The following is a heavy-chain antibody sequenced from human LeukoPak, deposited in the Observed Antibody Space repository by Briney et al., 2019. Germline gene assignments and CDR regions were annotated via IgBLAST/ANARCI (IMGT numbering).Heavy chain of an antibody. CDR2: ISGSGGGT. V-gene: IGHV3-23*01. CDR3: ARDGGGVTYYYDSSGYYSFDY. Sequence: GGSLRLSCEASGVTFSSYVMSWVRQAPGKGPEWVSGISGSGGGTYYADSVKGRFTISRDNAKNSLYLQMNSLRAEDTAVYYCARDGGGVTYYYDSSGYYSFDYWGQGTLVTVSS. J-gene: IGHJ4*02. D-gene: IGHD3-22*01. CDR1: GVTFSSYV.